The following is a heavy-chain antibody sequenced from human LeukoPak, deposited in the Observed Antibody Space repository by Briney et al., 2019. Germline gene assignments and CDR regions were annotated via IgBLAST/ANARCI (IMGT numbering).Heavy chain of an antibody. CDR2: ISSSSSHI. CDR1: GFTFSSYS. Sequence: GGSLRLSCAASGFTFSSYSMNWVRQAPGKGLEWVSSISSSSSHIYYADSVKGRFTISRDNAKNSLYLQMNSLRAEDTAVYYCARDAVPEKYWGQGTLVTVSS. D-gene: IGHD1-14*01. J-gene: IGHJ4*02. CDR3: ARDAVPEKY. V-gene: IGHV3-21*01.